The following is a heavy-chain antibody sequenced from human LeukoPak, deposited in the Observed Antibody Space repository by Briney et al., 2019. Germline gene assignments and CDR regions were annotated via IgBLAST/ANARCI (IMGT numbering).Heavy chain of an antibody. CDR2: IYHSGST. Sequence: SETLSLTCAVSGGSISSGGYSWSWIRQPPGKGLEWIGYIYHSGSTYYNPSLKSRVTISVDRSKNQFPLKLSSVTAADTAVYYCARYCSGGSCYRDAFDIWGQGTMVTVSS. V-gene: IGHV4-30-2*01. CDR1: GGSISSGGYS. D-gene: IGHD2-15*01. J-gene: IGHJ3*02. CDR3: ARYCSGGSCYRDAFDI.